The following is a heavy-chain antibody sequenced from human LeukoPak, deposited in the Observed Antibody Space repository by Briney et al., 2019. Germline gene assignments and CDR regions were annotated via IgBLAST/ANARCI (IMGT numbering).Heavy chain of an antibody. Sequence: GASVTVSCKASGGTFSSYAISWVRQAPGQGLEWMGGIIPIFGTANYAQKFQGRVTITADKSTSTAYMELSSLRSEDTAVYYCARDLGLSPYYYDSSGLLQGGWGQGTLVTVSS. CDR2: IIPIFGTA. CDR1: GGTFSSYA. D-gene: IGHD3-22*01. J-gene: IGHJ4*02. CDR3: ARDLGLSPYYYDSSGLLQGG. V-gene: IGHV1-69*06.